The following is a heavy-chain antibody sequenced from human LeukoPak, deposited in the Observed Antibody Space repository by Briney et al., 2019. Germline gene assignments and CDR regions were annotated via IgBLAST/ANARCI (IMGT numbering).Heavy chain of an antibody. CDR3: ARGRVMVRGVIPFDY. CDR1: GESFSGYY. D-gene: IGHD3-10*01. V-gene: IGHV4-34*01. J-gene: IGHJ4*02. CDR2: IDHSGST. Sequence: SETLSLTCAVYGESFSGYYWSWIRQPPGKGLEWIGEIDHSGSTYYNPSLKSRVTISVDTSNNQFSLRLSSVTAADTAVYYCARGRVMVRGVIPFDYWGQGTLVTACS.